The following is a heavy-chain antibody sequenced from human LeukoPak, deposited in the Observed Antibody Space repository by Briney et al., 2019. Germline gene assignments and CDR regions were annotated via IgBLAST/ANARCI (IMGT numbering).Heavy chain of an antibody. J-gene: IGHJ4*02. CDR2: ISPDSGDT. CDR1: GYTFTDYY. Sequence: GASVKVSCKASGYTFTDYYTHWVRQAPGQGLEWMGWISPDSGDTNYAQKFQGRVTMTRDTSISTAYMELSSLTSDDTAVCYCTGETINSGSYSAALDYWGQGTLVTVSS. V-gene: IGHV1-2*02. CDR3: TGETINSGSYSAALDY. D-gene: IGHD1-26*01.